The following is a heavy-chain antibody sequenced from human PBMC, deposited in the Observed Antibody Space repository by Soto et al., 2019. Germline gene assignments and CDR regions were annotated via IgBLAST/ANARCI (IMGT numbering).Heavy chain of an antibody. CDR2: IKKDGNEK. Sequence: GALRLSCAASGFTFSSYWMSWVRQAPGKGLEWVANIKKDGNEKYYVDSVKGRFTISRDNAKNSLYLQMNSLRVEDTAVYYCARDPSGWPPSYYYYVMDVWGQGTTVTVSS. CDR3: ARDPSGWPPSYYYYVMDV. J-gene: IGHJ6*02. V-gene: IGHV3-7*01. D-gene: IGHD6-19*01. CDR1: GFTFSSYW.